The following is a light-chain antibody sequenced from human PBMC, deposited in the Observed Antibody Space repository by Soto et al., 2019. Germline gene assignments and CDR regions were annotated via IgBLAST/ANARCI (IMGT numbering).Light chain of an antibody. J-gene: IGLJ1*01. CDR1: SSDVGGYNY. CDR3: SSYAGSSNV. Sequence: QSGLTQPPSASGSPGQSVAISCTGTSSDVGGYNYVSWYQQHPGKAPKLMIYEVNKRPSGVPDRFSGSKSGNTASLSVSGLQAEDEADYYCSSYAGSSNVFGTGTQLTVL. CDR2: EVN. V-gene: IGLV2-8*01.